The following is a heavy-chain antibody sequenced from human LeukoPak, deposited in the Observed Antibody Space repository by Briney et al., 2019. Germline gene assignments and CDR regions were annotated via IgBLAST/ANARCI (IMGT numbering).Heavy chain of an antibody. D-gene: IGHD3-10*01. CDR1: GGTFSSYA. J-gene: IGHJ6*03. CDR3: ARDLTDHYYGRDYYYYMDV. V-gene: IGHV1-69*13. CDR2: IIPILGTA. Sequence: ASVKVSCKASGGTFSSYAISWVRQAPGQGLEWMGGIIPILGTANYAQKFQGRVTITADESTSTAYMELSSLRSEDTAVYYCARDLTDHYYGRDYYYYMDVWGKGTTVTISS.